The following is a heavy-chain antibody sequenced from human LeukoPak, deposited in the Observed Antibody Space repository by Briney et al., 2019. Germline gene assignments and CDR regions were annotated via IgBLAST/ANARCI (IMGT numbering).Heavy chain of an antibody. V-gene: IGHV5-51*01. CDR2: IYPGDSDT. CDR1: GYSFTSYW. CDR3: ARVQGGPYYYYYMDV. J-gene: IGHJ6*03. Sequence: GESLKISCKGSGYSFTSYWIGWVRQMPGKGLEWMGIIYPGDSDTRYSPSFQGQVTISADKSISTAYLQWSSLKASDTAMYYCARVQGGPYYYYYMDVWGKGTTVTVSS.